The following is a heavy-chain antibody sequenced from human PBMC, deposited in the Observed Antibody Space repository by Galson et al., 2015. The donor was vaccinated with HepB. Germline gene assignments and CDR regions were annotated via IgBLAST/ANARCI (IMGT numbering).Heavy chain of an antibody. V-gene: IGHV4-39*01. CDR1: GGSISSSSYY. Sequence: SETLSLTCTVSGGSISSSSYYWGWIRQPPGTGLEWIGSIYYSGSTYYNPSLKSRVTISVDTSKNQFSLKLSSVTAADTAVYYRAGQGGYSSSWVPGLYYYYGMDVWGQGTTVTVSS. CDR2: IYYSGST. CDR3: AGQGGYSSSWVPGLYYYYGMDV. D-gene: IGHD6-13*01. J-gene: IGHJ6*02.